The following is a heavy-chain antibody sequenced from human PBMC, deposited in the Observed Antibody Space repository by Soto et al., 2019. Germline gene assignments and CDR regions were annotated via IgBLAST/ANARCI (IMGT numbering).Heavy chain of an antibody. CDR3: AKQSCSGAGCYSGPQDWYFSL. D-gene: IGHD2-15*01. Sequence: QVQLQESGPGLVKPSETLSLTCTVSGGSINSYYWSWIGQPPGKGLEWIGSLSYSGNFYYNPSLKSRISISVDTSKNQFSLPLTSVAAADTDVYYCAKQSCSGAGCYSGPQDWYFSLWGRGTLVTVSS. CDR2: LSYSGNF. V-gene: IGHV4-59*01. J-gene: IGHJ2*01. CDR1: GGSINSYY.